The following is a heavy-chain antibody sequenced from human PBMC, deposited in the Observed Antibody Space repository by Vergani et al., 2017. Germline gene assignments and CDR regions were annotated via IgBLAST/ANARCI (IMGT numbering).Heavy chain of an antibody. CDR1: GFTFSSYA. CDR3: AKARRVASSWPLYYFDD. CDR2: TSGSGGST. V-gene: IGHV3-23*01. D-gene: IGHD6-13*01. J-gene: IGHJ4*02. Sequence: EVQLLESGGGLVQPGGSLRLSCAASGFTFSSYARSWVRQAQGKGLEWVSATSGSGGSTYYADSVKGRLTISRDNSKNTLYLQMNSLRAEDTAVYYCAKARRVASSWPLYYFDDWGQGTLVTVSS.